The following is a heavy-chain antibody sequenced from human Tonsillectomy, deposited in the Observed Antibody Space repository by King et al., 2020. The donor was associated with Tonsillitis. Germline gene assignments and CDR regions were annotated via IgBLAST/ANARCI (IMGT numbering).Heavy chain of an antibody. V-gene: IGHV3-30*04. D-gene: IGHD6-19*01. CDR1: GFTLSSYA. Sequence: VQLVESGGGVVQPGRSLRLSCTASGFTLSSYAMHWVRQAPGKGLEWVAVISYDGSHKYYADSVKGRFTISRDNSKNTLYVQMNSLGAEDTAVYYCARSIAVADPFDYWGQGTLVTVSS. CDR3: ARSIAVADPFDY. J-gene: IGHJ4*02. CDR2: ISYDGSHK.